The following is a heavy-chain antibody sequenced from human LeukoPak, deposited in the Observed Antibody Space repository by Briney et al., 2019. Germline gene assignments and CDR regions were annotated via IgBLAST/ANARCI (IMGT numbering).Heavy chain of an antibody. CDR3: AREERDGYNYYWYFDL. Sequence: PGGSLRLSCAASGFTFSSYSMNWVRQAPGKGLEWVSSISSSSIYIYYADSVKGRFTISRDNAKNSLYLQISSLRAEDTAMYYCAREERDGYNYYWYFDLWGRGTLVTVSS. J-gene: IGHJ2*01. CDR1: GFTFSSYS. D-gene: IGHD5-24*01. CDR2: ISSSSIYI. V-gene: IGHV3-21*01.